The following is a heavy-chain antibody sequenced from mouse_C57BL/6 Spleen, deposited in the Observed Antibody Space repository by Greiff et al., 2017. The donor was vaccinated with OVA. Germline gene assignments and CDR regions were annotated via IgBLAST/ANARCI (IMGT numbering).Heavy chain of an antibody. Sequence: EVKLQQSGPELVKPGASVKISCKASGYTFTDYYMNWVKQSHGKSLEWIGDINPNNGGTSYNQKFKGKATLTVDKSSSTAYMELRSLTSEDSAVYYCARLRMDYWGQGTSVTVSS. CDR1: GYTFTDYY. CDR3: ARLRMDY. V-gene: IGHV1-26*01. CDR2: INPNNGGT. J-gene: IGHJ4*01.